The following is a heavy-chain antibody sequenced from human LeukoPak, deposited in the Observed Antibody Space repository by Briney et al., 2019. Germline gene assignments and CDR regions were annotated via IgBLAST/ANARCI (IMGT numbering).Heavy chain of an antibody. CDR3: ARSSGYCSSSTCYTMYFDY. CDR2: LSLDGNKQ. J-gene: IGHJ4*02. V-gene: IGHV3-30*01. D-gene: IGHD2-2*02. Sequence: PGRSLRLSCAASGFPFSTYPMHWVRQAPGKGLEWVAILSLDGNKQYYADSVKGRFTISRDTSKNTLYLQMDSLRPEDTAVCYCARSSGYCSSSTCYTMYFDYWGQGALVTVSS. CDR1: GFPFSTYP.